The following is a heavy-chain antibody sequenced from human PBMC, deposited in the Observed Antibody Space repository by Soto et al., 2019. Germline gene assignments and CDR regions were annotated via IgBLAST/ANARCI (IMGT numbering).Heavy chain of an antibody. CDR2: IIPSFGTP. D-gene: IGHD3-22*01. J-gene: IGHJ1*01. CDR1: RGTFNTYA. CDR3: ATSHYYENTGYYYFNH. Sequence: QVQLVQSGAEVKRPGSSVKVSCTASRGTFNTYAVHWVRQAPGQGLEWMGGIIPSFGTPNYAQRFQGRVIITADESTSTAYMELSSLRSKDTAIFFCATSHYYENTGYYYFNHWGQGTLVTVS. V-gene: IGHV1-69*01.